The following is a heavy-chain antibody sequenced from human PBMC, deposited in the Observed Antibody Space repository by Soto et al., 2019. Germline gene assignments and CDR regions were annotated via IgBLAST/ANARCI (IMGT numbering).Heavy chain of an antibody. CDR1: GGSISSYY. CDR3: ARHQGGWYSSRFDP. D-gene: IGHD6-13*01. J-gene: IGHJ5*02. V-gene: IGHV4-59*08. Sequence: SETLSLTSTVSGGSISSYYWSWIRQPPGKGLEWIGYIYYSGSTNYNPSLKSRVTISVDTSKNQFSLKLGSVTAADTAVYYCARHQGGWYSSRFDPWGQGTLVTVSS. CDR2: IYYSGST.